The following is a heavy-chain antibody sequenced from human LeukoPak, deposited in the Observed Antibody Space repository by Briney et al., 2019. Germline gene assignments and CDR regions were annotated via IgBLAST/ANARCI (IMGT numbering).Heavy chain of an antibody. Sequence: SGTLCLSCAVPGGSFSGYYWSWIRQPPGKGLEWIGEIIHSGSINYNPSLKSRVTISVDTSKNQFSLKLSCVTAADTAVYYCERARPRKGYDSSGRTGWLAPWRQGTLVTVSS. V-gene: IGHV4-34*12. CDR1: GGSFSGYY. CDR3: ERARPRKGYDSSGRTGWLAP. J-gene: IGHJ5*02. D-gene: IGHD3-22*01. CDR2: IIHSGSI.